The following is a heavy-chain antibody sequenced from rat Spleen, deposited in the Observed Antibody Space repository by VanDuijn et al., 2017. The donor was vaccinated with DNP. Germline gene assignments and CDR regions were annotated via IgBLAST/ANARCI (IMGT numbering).Heavy chain of an antibody. D-gene: IGHD1-5*01. CDR1: GFSLTSNS. CDR2: IWSGGST. CDR3: TRDRFGLDY. V-gene: IGHV2-1*01. J-gene: IGHJ2*01. Sequence: QVQMKETGPGLVQTTQTLSLTCTVSGFSLTSNSVHWVRQPPGKGLEWVGAIWSGGSTDYNSALKSRLSISRDTSKSQVFLKMNSLQTEDTAIYFCTRDRFGLDYWGQGVMVTVSS.